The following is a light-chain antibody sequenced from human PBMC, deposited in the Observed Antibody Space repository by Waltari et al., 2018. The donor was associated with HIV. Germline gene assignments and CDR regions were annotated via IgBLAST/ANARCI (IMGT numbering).Light chain of an antibody. J-gene: IGKJ2*04. CDR3: QQYGGSPFCS. Sequence: EIVLTQSPGTLSLSPGERATLSCRASQTVSSTFLAWYQQKPGQAPRLLIYGASTRATGIPDRFSGSGSGTDFTLTISRLEPEDFAVYYCQQYGGSPFCSFGQGTKLEIK. CDR1: QTVSSTF. CDR2: GAS. V-gene: IGKV3-20*01.